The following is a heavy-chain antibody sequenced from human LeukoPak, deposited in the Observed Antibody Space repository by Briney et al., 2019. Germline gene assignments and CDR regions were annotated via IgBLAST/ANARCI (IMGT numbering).Heavy chain of an antibody. CDR1: GHSFTNYW. Sequence: GESLKISCKGSGHSFTNYWIGWLRQMPGKGLEWMGIIYPGDSDTRYSPSFQGQVTISADKSINTAYLQWSSLKASDSAMYYCARHVDYGGNPAYWGQGTLVTVSS. D-gene: IGHD4-23*01. J-gene: IGHJ4*02. V-gene: IGHV5-51*01. CDR2: IYPGDSDT. CDR3: ARHVDYGGNPAY.